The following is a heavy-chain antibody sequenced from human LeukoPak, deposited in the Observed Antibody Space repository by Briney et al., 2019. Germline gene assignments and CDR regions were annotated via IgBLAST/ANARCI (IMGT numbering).Heavy chain of an antibody. J-gene: IGHJ5*02. CDR1: GYSISSGYY. Sequence: SETLSLTCAVSGYSISSGYYWGWIRQPPGKGLEWIGSIYHSGSTYYNPSLKSRVTISVDTSKNQFSLKLSSVTAADTAVYYCARTSHCSSTSCLNWFDPWGQGTLVTVPS. CDR3: ARTSHCSSTSCLNWFDP. CDR2: IYHSGST. V-gene: IGHV4-38-2*01. D-gene: IGHD2-2*01.